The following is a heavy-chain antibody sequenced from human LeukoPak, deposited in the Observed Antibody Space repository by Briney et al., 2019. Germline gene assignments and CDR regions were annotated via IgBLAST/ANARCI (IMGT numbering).Heavy chain of an antibody. J-gene: IGHJ4*02. CDR3: ASGYNWNYEDY. V-gene: IGHV5-51*01. CDR1: GYVYTSYW. D-gene: IGHD1-7*01. Sequence: GESLQISCHSSGYVYTSYWIGWVRPMPGKGLEWMGIIYPGDSDTRYSPSFQGQVTISADKSISTAYLQWSSLKASDTAMYYCASGYNWNYEDYWGQGTLVTVSS. CDR2: IYPGDSDT.